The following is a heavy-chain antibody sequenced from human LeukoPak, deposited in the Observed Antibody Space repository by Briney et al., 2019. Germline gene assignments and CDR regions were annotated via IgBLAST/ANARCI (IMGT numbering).Heavy chain of an antibody. J-gene: IGHJ4*02. CDR2: ISYDGSNK. CDR3: AKDPDYGDSAGDY. CDR1: GFTFSSYG. V-gene: IGHV3-30*18. Sequence: GGSLRLSCAASGFTFSSYGMHWVRQAPGKGLEWVAVISYDGSNKYYADSVKGRFTISRDNSKNTLYLQMNSLRAEDTAVYYCAKDPDYGDSAGDYWGQGTLVTVSS. D-gene: IGHD4-17*01.